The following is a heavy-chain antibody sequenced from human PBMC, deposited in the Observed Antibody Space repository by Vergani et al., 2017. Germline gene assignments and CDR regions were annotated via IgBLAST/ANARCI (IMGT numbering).Heavy chain of an antibody. J-gene: IGHJ4*02. V-gene: IGHV4-34*01. D-gene: IGHD6-25*01. CDR1: GGSFSGYY. CDR3: ARGKLVHQYSSGWKPIDY. CDR2: INHSGST. Sequence: QVQLQQWGAGLLKPSETLSLTCAVYGGSFSGYYWSWIRQPPGKGLEWIGEINHSGSTNYNPSLRSRVTISVDTSKNQFSLKLRSVTAADTAVYYCARGKLVHQYSSGWKPIDYWGQGTLVTVSS.